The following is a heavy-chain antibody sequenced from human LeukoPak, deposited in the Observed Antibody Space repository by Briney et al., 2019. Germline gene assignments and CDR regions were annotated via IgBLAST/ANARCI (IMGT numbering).Heavy chain of an antibody. Sequence: SETLSLTCTVSGYSISSGYYWGWIRQPPGKGLEWIGSIYHSGSTYYNPSLKSRVTISVDTSKNQFSLKLSSVTAADTAVYYCARDAGGWGQGTLVTVSS. J-gene: IGHJ4*02. V-gene: IGHV4-38-2*02. CDR3: ARDAGG. CDR1: GYSISSGYY. D-gene: IGHD3-16*01. CDR2: IYHSGST.